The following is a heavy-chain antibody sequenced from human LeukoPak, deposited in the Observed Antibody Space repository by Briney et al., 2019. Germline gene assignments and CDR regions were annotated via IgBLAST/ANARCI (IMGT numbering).Heavy chain of an antibody. CDR3: ARGIVVVTAATFVP. CDR2: IYYSGST. V-gene: IGHV4-59*01. J-gene: IGHJ5*02. Sequence: KPSESLSLTCTVSGGSISSYYWSWTRQPPGKGLEWIGYIYYSGSTNYNPSLKIRVTISVDTSKNQFSLKLSSVTAADTAVYSCARGIVVVTAATFVPWGQGTLVTVSS. CDR1: GGSISSYY. D-gene: IGHD2-21*02.